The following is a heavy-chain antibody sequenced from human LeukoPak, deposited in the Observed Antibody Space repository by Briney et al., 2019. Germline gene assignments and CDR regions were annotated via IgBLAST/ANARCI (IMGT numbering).Heavy chain of an antibody. CDR2: INPSGGST. CDR3: ARSSGWYSYWFDP. Sequence: GASVKVSCKASGYAFTSYYMHWVRQAPGQGLEWMGIINPSGGSTSYAQKFQGRITMTRDTSTSTVYMEPSSLRSEDTAVYYCARSSGWYSYWFDPWGQGTLVTVSS. J-gene: IGHJ5*02. CDR1: GYAFTSYY. V-gene: IGHV1-46*01. D-gene: IGHD6-19*01.